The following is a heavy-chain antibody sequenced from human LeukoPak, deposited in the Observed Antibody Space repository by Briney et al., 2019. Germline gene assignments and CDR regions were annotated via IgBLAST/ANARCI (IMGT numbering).Heavy chain of an antibody. CDR1: GYTFTGYY. Sequence: GASVKVSCKASGYTFTGYYMHWVRQAPGQGLEWMGRINPNSGGTNYAQKFQGRVTMTRDTSISTAYMELSRLRSDDTAVYYCARGSGSYLGDAFDIWGQGTMVTVSS. V-gene: IGHV1-2*06. CDR2: INPNSGGT. J-gene: IGHJ3*02. CDR3: ARGSGSYLGDAFDI. D-gene: IGHD1-26*01.